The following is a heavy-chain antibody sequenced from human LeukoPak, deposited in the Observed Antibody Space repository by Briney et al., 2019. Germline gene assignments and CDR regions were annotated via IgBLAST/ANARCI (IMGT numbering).Heavy chain of an antibody. V-gene: IGHV4-31*03. J-gene: IGHJ6*02. CDR1: GGSISSGGYS. CDR3: ARDRWVYYDILTGFLPNYYYGMDV. D-gene: IGHD3-9*01. Sequence: SQTLSLTCTVSGGSISSGGYSWSWIRQHPGKGLEWIGYIYYSGSTYYNPSLKSRVTISVDTSKNQFSLKLSSVTAADTAVYYCARDRWVYYDILTGFLPNYYYGMDVWGQGTTVTVSS. CDR2: IYYSGST.